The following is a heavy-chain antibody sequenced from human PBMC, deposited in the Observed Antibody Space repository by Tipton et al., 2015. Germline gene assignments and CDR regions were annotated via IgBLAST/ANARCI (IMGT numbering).Heavy chain of an antibody. CDR2: INWNTGTR. Sequence: SLRLSCAASGFMFDDYAMHWVRQAPGKGLEWVAGINWNTGTRDYADSVKGRFTISRDNAKKSLYLQMNSLRTEDTALYYCAKDVGRFLEWPDRWGQGTLVTVSS. V-gene: IGHV3-9*01. D-gene: IGHD3-3*01. CDR1: GFMFDDYA. J-gene: IGHJ5*02. CDR3: AKDVGRFLEWPDR.